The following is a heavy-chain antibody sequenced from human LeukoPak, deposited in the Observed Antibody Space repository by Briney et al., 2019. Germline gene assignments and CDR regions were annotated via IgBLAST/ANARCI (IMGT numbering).Heavy chain of an antibody. D-gene: IGHD2-2*01. J-gene: IGHJ5*02. CDR1: GGTFSNYA. V-gene: IGHV1-69*15. CDR3: ARDGGYCSSSTCYQWFDP. CDR2: IIPMFGTT. Sequence: SVNVSCKASGGTFSNYAISWVRQAPGQGLEWMGRIIPMFGTTNYAQKFQGRVTITADESTSTAYMELSSLRSDDTALYYCARDGGYCSSSTCYQWFDPWGQGTLVTVSS.